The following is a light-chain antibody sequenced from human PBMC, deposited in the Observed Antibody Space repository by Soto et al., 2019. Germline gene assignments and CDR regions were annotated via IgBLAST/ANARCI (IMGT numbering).Light chain of an antibody. CDR2: WAS. V-gene: IGKV4-1*01. J-gene: IGKJ1*01. CDR3: QQYYTTPRT. CDR1: QSVLYNSNNKNY. Sequence: DIVMTQSPDSLAVSLGERATINCKSSQSVLYNSNNKNYLAWYQQKPRQPPKLLIYWASTRESGVPGRFSGSGSGTDFTLTISSLQAEDVAVYYCQQYYTTPRTFGQGTKVDIK.